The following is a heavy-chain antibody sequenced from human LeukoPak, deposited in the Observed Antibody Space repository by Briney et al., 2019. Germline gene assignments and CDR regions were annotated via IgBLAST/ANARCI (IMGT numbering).Heavy chain of an antibody. CDR1: GGSISSSNW. Sequence: PSGTLSLTCAVSGGSISSSNWWSWVRQPPGKGLEWIGEIYHSGSTNYNPSLKSRVTISVDKSKNQFSLKLSSVTAADTAVYYCASTGDRMPLAYFDYWGQGTLVTVSS. D-gene: IGHD2-2*01. J-gene: IGHJ4*02. CDR2: IYHSGST. V-gene: IGHV4-4*02. CDR3: ASTGDRMPLAYFDY.